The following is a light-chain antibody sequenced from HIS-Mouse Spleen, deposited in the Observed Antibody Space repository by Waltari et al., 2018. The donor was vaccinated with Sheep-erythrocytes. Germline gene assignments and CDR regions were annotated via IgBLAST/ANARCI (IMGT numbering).Light chain of an antibody. CDR2: EDS. Sequence: SYELTQPPSVSVSPGQTARLTCSGDALPNTYAYWYQEKSGQAPVLVIYEDSKRPSGIPERFSGSTSGTMATLTISGAQVEDEADYYCYSTDSSGNHWVFGGGTKLTVL. CDR1: ALPNTY. J-gene: IGLJ3*02. CDR3: YSTDSSGNHWV. V-gene: IGLV3-10*01.